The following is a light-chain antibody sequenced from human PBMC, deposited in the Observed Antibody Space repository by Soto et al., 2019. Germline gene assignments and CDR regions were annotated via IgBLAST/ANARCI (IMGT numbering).Light chain of an antibody. CDR1: QSISSW. CDR2: GAS. Sequence: DIQMTQSPSTLSASVGDRVTITCRASQSISSWLAWYQQKPGKAPKLLIYGASSLESGVPSRFSGSGSVTEFTLTIDSLQPDDFATYYCKKYSCSSTTFGQGTKLEI. V-gene: IGKV1-5*01. J-gene: IGKJ2*01. CDR3: KKYSCSSTT.